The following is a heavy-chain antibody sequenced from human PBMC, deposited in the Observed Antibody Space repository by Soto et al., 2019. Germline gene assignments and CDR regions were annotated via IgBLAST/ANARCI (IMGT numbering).Heavy chain of an antibody. Sequence: SVKVSCKASGYTFTSYGISWVRQAPGQGLEWMGGIIPIFGTANYAQKFQGRVTITADESTSTAYMELSSLRSEDTAVYYCARAYSSSWYVWFDPWGQGTLVTVSS. V-gene: IGHV1-69*13. CDR1: GYTFTSYG. CDR2: IIPIFGTA. D-gene: IGHD6-13*01. CDR3: ARAYSSSWYVWFDP. J-gene: IGHJ5*02.